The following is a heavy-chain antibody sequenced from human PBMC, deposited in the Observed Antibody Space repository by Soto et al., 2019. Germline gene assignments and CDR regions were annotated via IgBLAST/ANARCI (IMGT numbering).Heavy chain of an antibody. J-gene: IGHJ4*02. V-gene: IGHV4-30-4*01. CDR2: IYYNGRT. D-gene: IGHD6-6*01. Sequence: SETLSLTCTVSGGSISSDDYYWSWIRQPPGKGLEWIGYIYYNGRTDYNPSLKSRVIISIDTSKNQFSLNLNSVSAADTAVYYCARDRSNSPDYFDYWGQGTLVTVSS. CDR1: GGSISSDDYY. CDR3: ARDRSNSPDYFDY.